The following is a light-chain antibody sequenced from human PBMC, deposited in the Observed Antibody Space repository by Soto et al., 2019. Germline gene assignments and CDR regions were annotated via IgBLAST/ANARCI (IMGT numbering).Light chain of an antibody. V-gene: IGKV1-27*01. J-gene: IGKJ1*01. CDR1: QGIIDY. CDR3: QKYDSAPRT. CDR2: GAS. Sequence: DIQMTQSPSSLSASVGDRVTITCRASQGIIDYLAWYQQKPGKAPRLLIYGASTLQSGVPSRFSGSGAGTDFTLTISSLQTEDVAIYYCQKYDSAPRTFGQGTKVEIK.